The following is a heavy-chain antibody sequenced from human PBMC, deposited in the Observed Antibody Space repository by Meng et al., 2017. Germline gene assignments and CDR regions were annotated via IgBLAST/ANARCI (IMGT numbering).Heavy chain of an antibody. J-gene: IGHJ4*02. V-gene: IGHV3-53*01. Sequence: GGSLRLSCAASGFTVSSNYMSWVRQAPGKGLEWVSVIYSGGSTYYADSVKGRFTISRDNAKNSLYLQMNSLRAEDTAVYYCARPCHYYDSSGYYYGYWGQGTLVTVSS. CDR2: IYSGGST. CDR3: ARPCHYYDSSGYYYGY. D-gene: IGHD3-22*01. CDR1: GFTVSSNY.